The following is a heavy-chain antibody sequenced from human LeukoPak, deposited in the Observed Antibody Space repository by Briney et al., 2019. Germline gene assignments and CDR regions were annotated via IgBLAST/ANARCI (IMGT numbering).Heavy chain of an antibody. J-gene: IGHJ4*02. CDR2: IRYDGSNK. CDR1: GFTFSSYG. D-gene: IGHD6-13*01. CDR3: AKDWRIAAAGTDY. Sequence: GGSLRLSCAASGFTFSSYGMHWVRQAPGKGLEWVAFIRYDGSNKYYADSVKGRFTISRDNSKNTLYLQMNSLRAEDTAVYYCAKDWRIAAAGTDYWGQGTLVTVSS. V-gene: IGHV3-30*02.